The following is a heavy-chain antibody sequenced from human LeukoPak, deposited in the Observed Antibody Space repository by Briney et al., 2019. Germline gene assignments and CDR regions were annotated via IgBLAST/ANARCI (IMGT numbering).Heavy chain of an antibody. D-gene: IGHD2-2*01. CDR1: GGSISSYY. Sequence: SETLSLTCTVSGGSISSYYWSWIRQPPGKGLEWIGYIYYSGSTNYNPSLKSRVTISVDTSKNQFSLRLSSVTAADTAVYYCARLNLGYCSSTSCYANYYYGMDVWGQGTTVTVSS. CDR3: ARLNLGYCSSTSCYANYYYGMDV. CDR2: IYYSGST. V-gene: IGHV4-59*08. J-gene: IGHJ6*02.